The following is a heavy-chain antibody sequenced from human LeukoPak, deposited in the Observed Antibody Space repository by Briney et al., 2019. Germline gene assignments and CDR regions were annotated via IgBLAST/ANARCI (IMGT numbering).Heavy chain of an antibody. Sequence: PGGSLRLSCAGSGFIFTPYTMDWVRQAPGKGREWVALILHDGSDKNYADSVKGRFTISRDNSKNTVHLQMNNLRPDDTAVYYCVRDGMAGTPNAFDMWGQGTMVTVSS. CDR3: VRDGMAGTPNAFDM. D-gene: IGHD6-19*01. CDR2: ILHDGSDK. CDR1: GFIFTPYT. V-gene: IGHV3-30*04. J-gene: IGHJ3*02.